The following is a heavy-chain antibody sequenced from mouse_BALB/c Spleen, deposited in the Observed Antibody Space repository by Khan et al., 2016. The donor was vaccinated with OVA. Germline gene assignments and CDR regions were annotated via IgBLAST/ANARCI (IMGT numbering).Heavy chain of an antibody. Sequence: QVQLKQSGPELVKPGASVRISCKASGYTFTSYYIHWVKQRPGQGLEWIGWIYPGNVNTNYHEKFKGKATLTADKSSTTAYMQLNSLTSEDSAIYFCARHRGALDYWGQGTSVTVSS. CDR3: ARHRGALDY. J-gene: IGHJ4*01. CDR2: IYPGNVNT. V-gene: IGHV1S56*01. CDR1: GYTFTSYY.